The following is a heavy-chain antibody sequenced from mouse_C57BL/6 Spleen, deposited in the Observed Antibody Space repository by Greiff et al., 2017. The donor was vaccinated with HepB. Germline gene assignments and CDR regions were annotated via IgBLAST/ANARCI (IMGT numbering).Heavy chain of an antibody. D-gene: IGHD3-3*01. Sequence: EVKLVESGPELVKPGASVKMSCKASGYTFTDYNMHWVKQSHGKSLEWIGYINPNNGGTSYNQKFKGKATLTVNKSSSTAYMELRSLTSEDSAVYYCARSRAHHFAYWGQGTTLTVSS. J-gene: IGHJ2*01. CDR2: INPNNGGT. CDR1: GYTFTDYN. V-gene: IGHV1-22*01. CDR3: ARSRAHHFAY.